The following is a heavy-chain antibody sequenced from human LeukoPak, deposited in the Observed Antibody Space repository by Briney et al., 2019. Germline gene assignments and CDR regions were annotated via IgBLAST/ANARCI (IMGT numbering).Heavy chain of an antibody. V-gene: IGHV3-23*01. CDR3: AKGAEEVLWFGELLPHFDY. Sequence: PGGSLRLSCAASGFTFSSYAMSWARQAPGKGLEWVSAISGSGGSTYYADSVEGRFTISRDNSKNTLYLQMNSLRAEDTAVYYCAKGAEEVLWFGELLPHFDYWGQGTLVTASS. D-gene: IGHD3-10*01. J-gene: IGHJ4*02. CDR1: GFTFSSYA. CDR2: ISGSGGST.